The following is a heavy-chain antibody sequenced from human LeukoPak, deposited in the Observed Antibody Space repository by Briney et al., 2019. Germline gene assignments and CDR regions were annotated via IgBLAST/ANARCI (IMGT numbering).Heavy chain of an antibody. CDR3: ARDILTGPTNWFDP. CDR2: INPNSGGT. V-gene: IGHV1-2*02. D-gene: IGHD3-9*01. J-gene: IGHJ5*02. CDR1: GYTFTGYY. Sequence: ASVKVSCKASGYTFTGYYMHWVRQAPGQGLEWMGWINPNSGGTNYAQKFQGRVTMTRDTSISTAYMELSSLRSEDTAVYYCARDILTGPTNWFDPWGQGTLVTVSS.